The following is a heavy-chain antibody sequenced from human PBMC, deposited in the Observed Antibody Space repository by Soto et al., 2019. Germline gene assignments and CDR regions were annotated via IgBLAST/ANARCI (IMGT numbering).Heavy chain of an antibody. D-gene: IGHD6-13*01. J-gene: IGHJ5*02. CDR3: TRDAARDSSARGWFDP. CDR1: GFTFRSFT. Sequence: EVQLVESGGGLVKPGGSLRLSCAASGFTFRSFTMNWVRQAPGKGLEWVSTISSNSAYIYYTDALRGRFTISRENAKNSLHLQMNSLRAEDTAVYYCTRDAARDSSARGWFDPWGPGTLVTVSS. V-gene: IGHV3-21*02. CDR2: ISSNSAYI.